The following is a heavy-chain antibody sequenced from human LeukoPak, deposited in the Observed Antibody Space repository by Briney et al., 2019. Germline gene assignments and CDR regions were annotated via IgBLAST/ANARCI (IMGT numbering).Heavy chain of an antibody. J-gene: IGHJ4*02. CDR1: GFTFSSYG. V-gene: IGHV3-30*03. D-gene: IGHD3-22*01. CDR2: ISYDGSNK. Sequence: PGGSLRLSCAASGFTFSSYGMHWVRQAPGKGLEWVALISYDGSNKYSADSVKGRFTISRDNSKNTLYLQMNSLRAEDTAVYYCARSDSSGYLDYWGQGTLVTVSS. CDR3: ARSDSSGYLDY.